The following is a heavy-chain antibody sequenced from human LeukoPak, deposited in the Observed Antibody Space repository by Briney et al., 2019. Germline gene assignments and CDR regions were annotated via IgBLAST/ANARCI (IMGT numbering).Heavy chain of an antibody. CDR2: ISAYNGNT. CDR1: GYTFTGYY. J-gene: IGHJ4*02. CDR3: ARWGVSSGDY. D-gene: IGHD3-16*01. Sequence: ASVKVSCKASGYTFTGYYMHWVRQAPGQGLEWMGWISAYNGNTNYAKKLQGRVTMTTDTSTSTAYMELRSLRSDDTALYYCARWGVSSGDYWGQGTLVTVSS. V-gene: IGHV1-18*04.